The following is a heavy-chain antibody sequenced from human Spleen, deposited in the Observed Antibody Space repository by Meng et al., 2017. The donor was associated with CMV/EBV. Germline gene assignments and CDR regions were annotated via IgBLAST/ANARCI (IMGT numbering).Heavy chain of an antibody. Sequence: GSLRLSCTVSGGSISSSSYYWGWIRQPPGKGLEWIGSIYYSGSTYYNPSLKSRVTISVDTSKNQFSLKLSSVTAADTAVYYCAREGGYSYDYDYWGQGTLVTVSS. J-gene: IGHJ4*02. D-gene: IGHD5-18*01. CDR1: GGSISSSSYY. CDR3: AREGGYSYDYDY. CDR2: IYYSGST. V-gene: IGHV4-39*07.